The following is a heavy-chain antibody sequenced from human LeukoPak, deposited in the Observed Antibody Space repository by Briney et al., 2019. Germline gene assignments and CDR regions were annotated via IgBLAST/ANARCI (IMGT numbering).Heavy chain of an antibody. CDR1: GFTFSSYG. D-gene: IGHD6-19*01. J-gene: IGHJ6*02. CDR3: VREEYSSGWYGDYYGMDV. CDR2: IWHDGSKR. Sequence: GRSLRLSCAASGFTFSSYGMHWVRQAPGKGLEWVAIIWHDGSKRYYADSVKGRFTISRDNSKNTLYLQMNSLRAEDTAVYYCVREEYSSGWYGDYYGMDVWGQGTTVTVSS. V-gene: IGHV3-33*01.